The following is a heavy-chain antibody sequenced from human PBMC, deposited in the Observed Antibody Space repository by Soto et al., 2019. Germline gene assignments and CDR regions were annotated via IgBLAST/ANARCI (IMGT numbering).Heavy chain of an antibody. CDR2: IYYSGST. CDR1: GGSISSGGYY. Sequence: QVQLQESGPGLVKPSQTLSLTCTVSGGSISSGGYYWSWIRQHPGKGLEWIGYIYYSGSTYYNPSLKRRVTIAVDTSKNQFSLKLSSVTAADTAVYYCARYGPWGDGYNPWGQGTLVTVSS. V-gene: IGHV4-31*03. CDR3: ARYGPWGDGYNP. D-gene: IGHD5-12*01. J-gene: IGHJ4*02.